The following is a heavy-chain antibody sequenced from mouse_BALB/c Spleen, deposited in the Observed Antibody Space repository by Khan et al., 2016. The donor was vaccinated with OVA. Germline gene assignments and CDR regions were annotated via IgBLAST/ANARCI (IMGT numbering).Heavy chain of an antibody. J-gene: IGHJ3*01. CDR1: GYTFTSYY. V-gene: IGHV1S81*02. CDR3: TRSGYGTLAY. CDR2: INPSNGGT. Sequence: QIQLVQSGAELVKPGASVRLSCKASGYTFTSYYLYWVKQRPGQGLEWIGDINPSNGGTNFNEKFKSKATLTVDKSSSTAYMQLSSLTSEDSAVYYCTRSGYGTLAYWGQGTLVTVSA. D-gene: IGHD2-1*01.